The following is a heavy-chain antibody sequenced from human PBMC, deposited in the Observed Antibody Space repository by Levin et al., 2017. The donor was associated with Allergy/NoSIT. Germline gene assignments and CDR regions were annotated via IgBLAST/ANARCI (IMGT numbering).Heavy chain of an antibody. CDR1: GFTFSSYD. CDR2: IGTAGDT. CDR3: ARAQRPYYDSSGYRNWYFDL. D-gene: IGHD3-22*01. J-gene: IGHJ2*01. V-gene: IGHV3-13*01. Sequence: PGGSLRLSCAASGFTFSSYDMHWVRQATGKGLEWVSAIGTAGDTYYPGSVKGRFTISRENAKNSLYLQMNSLRAGDTAVYYCARAQRPYYDSSGYRNWYFDLWGRGTLVTVSS.